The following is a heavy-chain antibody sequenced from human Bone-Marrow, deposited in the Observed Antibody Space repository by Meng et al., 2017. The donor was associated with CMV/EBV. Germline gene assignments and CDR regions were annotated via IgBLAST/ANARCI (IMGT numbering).Heavy chain of an antibody. CDR1: GYTFSSYG. D-gene: IGHD2-2*02. CDR2: ISAYNGNT. Sequence: VKVSCKASGYTFSSYGISWVRQAPGQGLEWMGWISAYNGNTNYAQKLQGRVTMTTDTSASTAYMELRSLRSDDTAVYYCARDLKEDCSSTSCYRDYYYYGMDVWGQGTTVTVSS. V-gene: IGHV1-18*01. J-gene: IGHJ6*02. CDR3: ARDLKEDCSSTSCYRDYYYYGMDV.